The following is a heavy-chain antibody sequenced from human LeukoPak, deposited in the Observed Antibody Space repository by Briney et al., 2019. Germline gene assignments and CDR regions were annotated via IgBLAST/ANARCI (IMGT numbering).Heavy chain of an antibody. CDR3: ARLLRFLDRGPFFDY. CDR1: GGSFSGYY. D-gene: IGHD3-3*01. V-gene: IGHV4-34*01. J-gene: IGHJ4*02. Sequence: SETLSLTCAVYGGSFSGYYWSWIRQPPGKGLEWIGEINHSGSTNYNPSLKSRVTISVDTSKNQFSLKLSSVTAADTAVYYCARLLRFLDRGPFFDYWGQGTLVTVSS. CDR2: INHSGST.